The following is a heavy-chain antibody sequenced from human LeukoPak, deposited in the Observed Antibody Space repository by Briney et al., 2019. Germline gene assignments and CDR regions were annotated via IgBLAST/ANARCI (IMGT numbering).Heavy chain of an antibody. V-gene: IGHV3-11*04. Sequence: MAGGSLRLSCAASGFTVRSSYMSWFRQAPGKGLEWVSYISSSGSTIYYADSVKGRFTISRDNAKNSLYLQMNSLRAEDTAVYYCARDGGRQQQLPNWFDPWGQGTLVTVSS. J-gene: IGHJ5*02. CDR3: ARDGGRQQQLPNWFDP. CDR1: GFTVRSSY. D-gene: IGHD6-13*01. CDR2: ISSSGSTI.